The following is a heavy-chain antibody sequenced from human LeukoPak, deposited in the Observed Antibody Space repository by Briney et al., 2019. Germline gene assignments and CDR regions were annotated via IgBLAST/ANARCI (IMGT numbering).Heavy chain of an antibody. CDR3: AKDSSTSCHD. D-gene: IGHD2-2*01. J-gene: IGHJ4*02. Sequence: SETLSLTCTVSGGSISSSSYYWGWIRQPPGKGLEWIGSIYYSGSTYYNPSLKSRVTISVDTSKNQFSLKLSSVTAADTAVYYCAKDSSTSCHDWGQGTLVTVSS. V-gene: IGHV4-39*07. CDR2: IYYSGST. CDR1: GGSISSSSYY.